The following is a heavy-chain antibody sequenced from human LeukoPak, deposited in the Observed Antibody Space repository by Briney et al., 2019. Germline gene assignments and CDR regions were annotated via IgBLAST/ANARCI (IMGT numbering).Heavy chain of an antibody. Sequence: PGRSLRLSCAASGFTFDDYAMHWVRQAPGKGLEWVSGISWNSGSIGYADSVKGRFTISRDNAKNSLYLQMNSLRVEDTAVYYCARDVEMYSSTWSDAFDIWGQGTMVTVSS. J-gene: IGHJ3*02. CDR1: GFTFDDYA. D-gene: IGHD6-13*01. CDR3: ARDVEMYSSTWSDAFDI. CDR2: ISWNSGSI. V-gene: IGHV3-9*01.